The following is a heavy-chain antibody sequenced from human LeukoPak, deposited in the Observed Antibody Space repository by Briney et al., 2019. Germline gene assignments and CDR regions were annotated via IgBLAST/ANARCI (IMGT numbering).Heavy chain of an antibody. V-gene: IGHV4-39*01. D-gene: IGHD6-13*01. CDR1: GGSISSSTYF. CDR3: ARHYTLVTAPGAYYMDV. CDR2: IYHTGTT. J-gene: IGHJ6*03. Sequence: PSETLSLTCSVSGGSISSSTYFWGWIRQPPGKGLEWIGTIYHTGTTYYNPSLQSRVTISVDTSKNQFSLNLSYVTATDTAVYFCARHYTLVTAPGAYYMDVWGKGTTVTVSS.